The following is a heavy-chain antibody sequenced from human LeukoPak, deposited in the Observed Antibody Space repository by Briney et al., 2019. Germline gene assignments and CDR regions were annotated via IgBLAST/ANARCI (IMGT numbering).Heavy chain of an antibody. CDR1: GFTFSRYW. V-gene: IGHV3-7*03. CDR2: IKEDGSDK. J-gene: IGHJ4*02. D-gene: IGHD3-22*01. CDR3: ARDKGDYHGSGSLFVF. Sequence: GGSLRLSCAASGFTFSRYWMSWVRQDPRKGLEWVANIKEDGSDKYYADSVKGRFTISRDNAKSSLYLQMNSLRAEDTAVYYCARDKGDYHGSGSLFVFGGQGTLVTVSS.